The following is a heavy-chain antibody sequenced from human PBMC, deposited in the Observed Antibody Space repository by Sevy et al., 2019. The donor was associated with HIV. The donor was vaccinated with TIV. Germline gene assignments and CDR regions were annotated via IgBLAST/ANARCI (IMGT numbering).Heavy chain of an antibody. CDR1: GGPMTTYY. CDR2: VYYSGNT. Sequence: SETLSLTCTVSGGPMTTYYWSWLRQPPGKGLEWIGYVYYSGNTNYNPSLKSRVTISVDTSKNQFSLKRTSVTAADTAVYYCAKGFYGAFDPWGQGTLVTISS. D-gene: IGHD4-17*01. V-gene: IGHV4-59*03. CDR3: AKGFYGAFDP. J-gene: IGHJ5*02.